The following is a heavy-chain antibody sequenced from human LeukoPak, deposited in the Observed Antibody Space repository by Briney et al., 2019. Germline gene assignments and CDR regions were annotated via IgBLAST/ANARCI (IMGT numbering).Heavy chain of an antibody. CDR1: GGSISGYY. Sequence: SETLSLTCTVSGGSISGYYWSWIRQPPRKGLEWIGYIYYRGSTNYNPSLKSRVTISLDTSNNQFSLKLTTVTAADTAVYYCARSRGDSTGWYTFDYWGQGTLVTVSS. CDR2: IYYRGST. V-gene: IGHV4-59*08. D-gene: IGHD6-19*01. J-gene: IGHJ4*02. CDR3: ARSRGDSTGWYTFDY.